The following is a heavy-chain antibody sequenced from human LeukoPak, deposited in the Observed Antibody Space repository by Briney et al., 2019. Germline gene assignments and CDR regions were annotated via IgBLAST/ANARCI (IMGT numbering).Heavy chain of an antibody. Sequence: TGGSLRLSCEASGFTVSTYRMNWVRQVPGKGLDWVANINPDGSGKRYADSVKGRFTIARDNADNSLSLQMNSLRAEDTAVYYCASWGAGGNSWGQGTLVTVSS. D-gene: IGHD3-16*01. CDR2: INPDGSGK. V-gene: IGHV3-7*01. CDR3: ASWGAGGNS. J-gene: IGHJ4*02. CDR1: GFTVSTYR.